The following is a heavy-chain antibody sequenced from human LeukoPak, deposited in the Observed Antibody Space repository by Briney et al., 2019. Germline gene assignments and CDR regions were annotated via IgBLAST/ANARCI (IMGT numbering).Heavy chain of an antibody. Sequence: GGSLRLSCAASGFTFSSYGMHWVRQAPGKGLEWVAFIRYDGSNKYYADSVKGRFTISRDNSKNTLYLQMNSLRAEDTAVYYCAKVGRGYSFTTDYWGQGTPVTVSS. V-gene: IGHV3-30*02. CDR1: GFTFSSYG. D-gene: IGHD5-18*01. CDR3: AKVGRGYSFTTDY. CDR2: IRYDGSNK. J-gene: IGHJ4*02.